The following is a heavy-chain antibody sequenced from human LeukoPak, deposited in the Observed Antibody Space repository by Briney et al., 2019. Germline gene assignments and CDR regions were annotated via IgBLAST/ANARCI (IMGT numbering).Heavy chain of an antibody. J-gene: IGHJ4*02. CDR1: GFTFSMDW. CDR3: VRYDSRQGGSPGY. CDR2: RKEDGSEK. D-gene: IGHD1-26*01. Sequence: AQTLTLSCNVSGFTFSMDWMSWIRHAPGKGLDLVANRKEDGSEKYYVDSVTGRFTNSRDNDKNPLSLQMYGLRAEDTAVYCCVRYDSRQGGSPGYWGQGTLVIV. V-gene: IGHV3-7*01.